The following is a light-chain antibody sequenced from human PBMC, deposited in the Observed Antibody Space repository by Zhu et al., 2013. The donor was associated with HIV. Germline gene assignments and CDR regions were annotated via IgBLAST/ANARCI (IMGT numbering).Light chain of an antibody. CDR1: QSIGSW. CDR3: QQYSTFST. J-gene: IGKJ1*01. CDR2: KAS. Sequence: DIQITQSPSILSASVGDRVTITCRASQSIGSWLAWYQQKAGKAPKLLIYKASSLESGVPSRFSGSGSETEFTLSINSLQPDDFATYYCQQYSTFSTFGQ. V-gene: IGKV1-5*03.